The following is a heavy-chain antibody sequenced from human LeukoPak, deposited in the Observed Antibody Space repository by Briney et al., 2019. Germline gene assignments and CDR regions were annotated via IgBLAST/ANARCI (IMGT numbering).Heavy chain of an antibody. CDR1: GGSISSGGYS. D-gene: IGHD4-17*01. CDR3: ARTHTNYGDYDPREWVDAFDI. V-gene: IGHV4-30-2*01. J-gene: IGHJ3*02. CDR2: IYHSGST. Sequence: PSQTLSLTCAVSGGSISSGGYSWSWIRQPPGKGLEWIGYIYHSGSTYYNPSLKSRVTISVDRSKNQFSLKLSSVTAADTAVYYCARTHTNYGDYDPREWVDAFDIWGQGTMVTVSS.